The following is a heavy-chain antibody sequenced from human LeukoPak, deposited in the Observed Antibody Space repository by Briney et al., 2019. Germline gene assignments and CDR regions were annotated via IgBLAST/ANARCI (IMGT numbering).Heavy chain of an antibody. Sequence: GGSLRLSCAASGFTFSDYYMSWIRQAPGKGLEWVAVISYDGSNKYYADSVKGRFTISRDNSKNTLYLQMNSLRAEDTAVYYCATLRKLVPDYWGQGTLVTVSS. CDR2: ISYDGSNK. J-gene: IGHJ4*02. D-gene: IGHD6-13*01. CDR1: GFTFSDYY. CDR3: ATLRKLVPDY. V-gene: IGHV3-30*03.